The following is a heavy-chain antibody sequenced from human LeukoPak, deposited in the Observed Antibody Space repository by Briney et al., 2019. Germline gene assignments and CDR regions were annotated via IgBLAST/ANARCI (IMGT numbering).Heavy chain of an antibody. V-gene: IGHV4-34*01. CDR2: INHSGST. CDR3: ASRGCSSTSCYERGHWFDP. CDR1: GGSFSGYY. J-gene: IGHJ5*02. D-gene: IGHD2-2*01. Sequence: SETLSLTCAVYGGSFSGYYWSWIRQPPGKGLGWIGEINHSGSTNYNPSLKSRVTISVDTSKNQFSLKLSSVTAADTAVYYCASRGCSSTSCYERGHWFDPWGQGTLVTVSS.